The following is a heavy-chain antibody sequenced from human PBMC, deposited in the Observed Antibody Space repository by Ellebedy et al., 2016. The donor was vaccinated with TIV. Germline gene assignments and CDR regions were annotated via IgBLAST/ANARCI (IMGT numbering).Heavy chain of an antibody. J-gene: IGHJ4*02. CDR3: ARALNHVDTVSTAPLDC. V-gene: IGHV3-30*04. Sequence: GESLKISCAASGFPFDSYVMNWVRQAPGKGLEWVALKSYDGSNKYFADSVQGRFTISRDNSQTTLYLLMNSLRGDDTAIYYCARALNHVDTVSTAPLDCWGQGTLVTVSS. CDR1: GFPFDSYV. D-gene: IGHD5/OR15-5a*01. CDR2: KSYDGSNK.